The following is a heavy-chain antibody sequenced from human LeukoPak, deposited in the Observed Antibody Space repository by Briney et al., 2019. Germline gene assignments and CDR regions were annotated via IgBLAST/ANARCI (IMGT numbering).Heavy chain of an antibody. CDR2: ISYDGSNK. J-gene: IGHJ4*02. CDR1: GFTFSSYA. Sequence: TLRLSCAASGFTFSSYAMHWVRQTPGKGLEWVAVISYDGSNKYYADSVKGRFTISRDNSKNTLYLQMNSLRAEDTAVYYCARDLTGPDRDYWGQGTLVTVSS. CDR3: ARDLTGPDRDY. V-gene: IGHV3-30*04. D-gene: IGHD1-14*01.